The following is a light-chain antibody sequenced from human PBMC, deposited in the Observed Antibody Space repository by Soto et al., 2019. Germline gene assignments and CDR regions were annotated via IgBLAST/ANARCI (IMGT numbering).Light chain of an antibody. Sequence: EIVMTQSPATLSVSPGERATLSCRASQSVSSNLAWYQQKPGQAPRLLIYGASTRATGIPARFSGSGSGTEFTLTISNLQSEDFAVYYCQQYNNWPRGTLGQGTKVEIK. CDR2: GAS. V-gene: IGKV3-15*01. J-gene: IGKJ1*01. CDR3: QQYNNWPRGT. CDR1: QSVSSN.